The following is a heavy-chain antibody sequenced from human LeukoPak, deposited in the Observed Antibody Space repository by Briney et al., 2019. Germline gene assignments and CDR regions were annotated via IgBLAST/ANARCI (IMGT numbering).Heavy chain of an antibody. Sequence: GGSLRLSCVASGFTFTSDAMNWVRQAPGKGLEWVSAISGSGGSTYYADSVKGRFTISRDNFKNTLYLQMNSLRAEDTAVYYCAKAPYSSSSLGYFDYWGQGTLVTVSS. CDR1: GFTFTSDA. V-gene: IGHV3-23*01. D-gene: IGHD6-6*01. J-gene: IGHJ4*02. CDR3: AKAPYSSSSLGYFDY. CDR2: ISGSGGST.